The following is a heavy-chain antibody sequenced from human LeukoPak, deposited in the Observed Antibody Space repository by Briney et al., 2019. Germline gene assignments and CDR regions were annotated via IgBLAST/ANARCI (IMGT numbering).Heavy chain of an antibody. D-gene: IGHD3-22*01. J-gene: IGHJ4*02. CDR3: ARINTGSYGSTED. Sequence: PGGSLRLSCAASGFTFSSYSMNWVRQAPGKGLEWVSSISSSSSYIYYADSVKGRFTISRDNAKNSLYLQMNSLRAEDTAVYYCARINTGSYGSTEDWGQGTLVTVSS. CDR1: GFTFSSYS. CDR2: ISSSSSYI. V-gene: IGHV3-21*01.